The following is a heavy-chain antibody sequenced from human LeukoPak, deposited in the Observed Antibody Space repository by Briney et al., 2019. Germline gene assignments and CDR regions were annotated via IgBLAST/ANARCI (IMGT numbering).Heavy chain of an antibody. CDR3: ARGRRPGSFDY. Sequence: SETLSLTCAIYGGSFSDLYWSWIRQPPGKGLEWIGEINHSGSTNYNPSLKSRVTISVDTSKNQFSLKLSSVTAADTAVYYCARGRRPGSFDYWGQGTLVTVSS. CDR1: GGSFSDLY. J-gene: IGHJ4*02. V-gene: IGHV4-34*01. CDR2: INHSGST. D-gene: IGHD7-27*01.